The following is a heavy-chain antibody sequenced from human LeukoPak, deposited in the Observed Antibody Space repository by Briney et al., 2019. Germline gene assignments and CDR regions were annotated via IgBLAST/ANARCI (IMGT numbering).Heavy chain of an antibody. J-gene: IGHJ4*02. D-gene: IGHD3-10*01. CDR1: GYTFTGYY. Sequence: LGASVKVSCKASGYTFTGYYIHWVRQAPGQGLEWMGWINPNSGGTNYAQKFQGRVTMTRDTSISTAYMELSRLRSDDTAVYYCARGGDYYGSGSYSPPYYFDYWGQGTLVTVSS. CDR2: INPNSGGT. CDR3: ARGGDYYGSGSYSPPYYFDY. V-gene: IGHV1-2*03.